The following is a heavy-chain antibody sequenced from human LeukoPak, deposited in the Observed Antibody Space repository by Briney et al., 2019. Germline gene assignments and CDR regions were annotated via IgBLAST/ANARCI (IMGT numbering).Heavy chain of an antibody. D-gene: IGHD6-13*01. J-gene: IGHJ4*02. CDR1: GFTFSNYA. Sequence: GASLRLSCAASGFTFSNYAMNWVRQAPGKGLEWVSYISSSGSTIYYADSVKGRFTISRDNAKNSLYLQMNSLRAEDTAVYYCARDSSPRPVQPYYFDYWGQGTLVTVSS. CDR3: ARDSSPRPVQPYYFDY. CDR2: ISSSGSTI. V-gene: IGHV3-48*03.